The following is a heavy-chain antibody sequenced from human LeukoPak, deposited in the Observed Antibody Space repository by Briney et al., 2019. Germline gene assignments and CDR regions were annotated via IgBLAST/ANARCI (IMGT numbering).Heavy chain of an antibody. V-gene: IGHV4-34*01. D-gene: IGHD2-2*02. CDR2: INHSGST. J-gene: IGHJ4*02. Sequence: SETLSLTCAVYGGSFSGYYWSWIRQPPGKGLEWIGEINHSGSTNYDPSLKSRVTISVDTSKNQFSLKLSSVTAADTAVYYCARWVYCSSTSCYTGLDYWGQGTLVTVSS. CDR1: GGSFSGYY. CDR3: ARWVYCSSTSCYTGLDY.